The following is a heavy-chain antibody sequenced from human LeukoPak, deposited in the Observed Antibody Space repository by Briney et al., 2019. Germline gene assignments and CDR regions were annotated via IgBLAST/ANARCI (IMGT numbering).Heavy chain of an antibody. CDR2: MNPNSGNT. CDR1: GYTFTSYG. D-gene: IGHD3-10*01. V-gene: IGHV1-8*02. CDR3: ARGRYYGSGSYYYYYMDV. J-gene: IGHJ6*03. Sequence: GASVKVSCKASGYTFTSYGISWVRQATGQGLEWMGWMNPNSGNTGYAQKFQGRVTMTRNTSISTAYMELSSLRSEDTAVYYCARGRYYGSGSYYYYYMDVWGKGTTVTISS.